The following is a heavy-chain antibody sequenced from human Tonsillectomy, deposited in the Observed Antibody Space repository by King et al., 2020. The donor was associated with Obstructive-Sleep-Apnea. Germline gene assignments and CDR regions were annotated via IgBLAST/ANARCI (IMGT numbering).Heavy chain of an antibody. CDR3: ARDALQPYCSGGSCYSDWFDP. V-gene: IGHV3-30*04. Sequence: VQLVESGGGVVQPGRSLRLSCAASGFTFSSYAMHWVRQAPGKGLEWVAVISYDGSNKYYADSVKGRFTISRDNSKNTLYLQMNRLRAEDTAVYYCARDALQPYCSGGSCYSDWFDPWGQGTLVTVSS. CDR1: GFTFSSYA. J-gene: IGHJ5*02. CDR2: ISYDGSNK. D-gene: IGHD2-15*01.